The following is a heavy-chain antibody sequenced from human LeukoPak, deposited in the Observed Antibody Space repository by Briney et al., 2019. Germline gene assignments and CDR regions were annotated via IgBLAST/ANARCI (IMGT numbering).Heavy chain of an antibody. Sequence: GGPLRLSCAASGFTFDDYAMHWVRQAPGKGLEWVSGISWNSGSIGYADSVKGRFTISRDNAKNSLYLQMNSLRAEDTALYYCAKGIGYSGYDHWGQGTLVTVSS. J-gene: IGHJ4*02. D-gene: IGHD5-12*01. CDR3: AKGIGYSGYDH. V-gene: IGHV3-9*01. CDR2: ISWNSGSI. CDR1: GFTFDDYA.